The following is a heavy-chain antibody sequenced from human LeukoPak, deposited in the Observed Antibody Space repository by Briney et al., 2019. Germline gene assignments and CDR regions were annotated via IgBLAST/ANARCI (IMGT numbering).Heavy chain of an antibody. J-gene: IGHJ4*02. D-gene: IGHD4/OR15-4a*01. CDR3: ARRAGAYSHPYDY. Sequence: GGSLRLSCAASGFTFSSYGMSWVRQAPGKGLEWVSAISGSGGSTYYADSVKGRFTISRDNSKNTLYLQMNSLRAEDTAVYYCARRAGAYSHPYDYWGQGTLVTVSS. CDR1: GFTFSSYG. CDR2: ISGSGGST. V-gene: IGHV3-23*01.